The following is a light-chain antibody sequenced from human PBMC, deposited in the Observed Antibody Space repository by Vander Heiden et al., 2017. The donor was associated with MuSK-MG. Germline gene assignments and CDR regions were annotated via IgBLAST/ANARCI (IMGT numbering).Light chain of an antibody. CDR1: QSISSW. CDR3: KQYNNVWM. V-gene: IGKV1-5*03. CDR2: KAS. J-gene: IGKJ1*01. Sequence: DIHMTESPSTLSASVGDSVTITCRASQSISSWLAWYQQKPGNAPQLLIYKASSLERGVPSRFSGSGSGTEFTLTISSLQPDDFATYYCKQYNNVWMFGQGTKVEIK.